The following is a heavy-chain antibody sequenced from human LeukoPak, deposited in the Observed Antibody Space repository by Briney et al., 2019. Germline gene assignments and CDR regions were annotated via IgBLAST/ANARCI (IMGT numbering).Heavy chain of an antibody. J-gene: IGHJ4*02. CDR2: INHSGST. CDR3: ARPSRRGVSYLFDY. CDR1: GGSFSGYY. Sequence: SETLSLTCAVYGGSFSGYYWSWIRQPPGKGLEWIGEINHSGSTNYNPSLKSRVTISVDTSKNQFSLKLSSVTAADTAVYYCARPSRRGVSYLFDYWGQGTLVTASS. D-gene: IGHD1-26*01. V-gene: IGHV4-34*01.